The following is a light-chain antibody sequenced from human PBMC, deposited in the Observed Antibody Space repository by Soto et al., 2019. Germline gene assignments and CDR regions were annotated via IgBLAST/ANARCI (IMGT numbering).Light chain of an antibody. CDR1: QDITND. CDR2: DAS. Sequence: DIQMTQSPSSLSASVGDRVTITCQASQDITNDLNWYQQKPGKAPKLLIYDASNLETGVPSRFSGSGSGTDFTFTISSLQAEDIATYYCQQYDNLPRKFGQGTKVEIK. V-gene: IGKV1-33*01. CDR3: QQYDNLPRK. J-gene: IGKJ1*01.